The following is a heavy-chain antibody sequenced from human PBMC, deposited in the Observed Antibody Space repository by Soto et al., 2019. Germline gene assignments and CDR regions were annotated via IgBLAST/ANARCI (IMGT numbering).Heavy chain of an antibody. CDR3: ARVGATLKYYDSWTGYYKVDWFDP. V-gene: IGHV1-18*01. CDR1: GYTFTSCG. D-gene: IGHD3-9*01. Sequence: ASVXVSCKASGYTFTSCGITWVRQAPGQGLERMGWISAYNANTNYAQKLQGRDTMTTDTSTSTDYMEVRRLRSDDTAVYYCARVGATLKYYDSWTGYYKVDWFDPWGQGTLVTVSS. CDR2: ISAYNANT. J-gene: IGHJ5*02.